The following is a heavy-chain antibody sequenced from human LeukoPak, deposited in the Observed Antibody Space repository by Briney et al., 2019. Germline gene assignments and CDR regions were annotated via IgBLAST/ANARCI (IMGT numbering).Heavy chain of an antibody. CDR3: AKDRYYYDSSAPGGYFDY. J-gene: IGHJ4*02. CDR2: ISYDGSNK. Sequence: GGSLRLSCAASGFTFSSYWMSWVRQAPGKGLEWVAVISYDGSNKYYADSVMGRFTISRDNSKNTLYLQMNSLRAEDTAVYYCAKDRYYYDSSAPGGYFDYWGQGTLVTVSS. V-gene: IGHV3-30*18. D-gene: IGHD3-22*01. CDR1: GFTFSSYW.